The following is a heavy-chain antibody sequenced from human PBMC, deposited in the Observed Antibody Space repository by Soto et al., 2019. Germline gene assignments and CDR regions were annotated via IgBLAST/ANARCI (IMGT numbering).Heavy chain of an antibody. D-gene: IGHD6-19*01. Sequence: SETLSLTCTVSGGSISSNNYHWGWIRQPPGKGLDWIGTIYYSRSTYYNPSLKSRVTISVDTSKNTLYLQMNSLRAEDTAVYYCARDQGQWLEKFDYWGQGTLVTVSS. CDR2: IYYSRST. CDR3: ARDQGQWLEKFDY. V-gene: IGHV4-39*02. CDR1: GGSISSNNYH. J-gene: IGHJ4*02.